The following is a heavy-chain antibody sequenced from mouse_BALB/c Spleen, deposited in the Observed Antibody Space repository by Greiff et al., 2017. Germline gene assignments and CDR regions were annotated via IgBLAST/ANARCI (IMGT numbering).Heavy chain of an antibody. V-gene: IGHV1-87*01. D-gene: IGHD2-3*01. J-gene: IGHJ2*01. CDR3: ARWLYDGYLDY. CDR1: GYTFTSYW. CDR2: IYPGDGDT. Sequence: VQLQQSGAELARPGASVKLSCKASGYTFTSYWMQWVKQRPGQGLEWIGAIYPGDGDTRYTQKFKGKATLTADKSSSTAYMQLSSLASEDSAVYYCARWLYDGYLDYWGQGTTLTVSS.